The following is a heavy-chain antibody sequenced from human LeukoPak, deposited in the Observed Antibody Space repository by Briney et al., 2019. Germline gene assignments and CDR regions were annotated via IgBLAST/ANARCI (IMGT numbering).Heavy chain of an antibody. V-gene: IGHV3-49*04. CDR3: TRAPHPRCSSSGCYLDY. Sequence: GRSLRLSCSTFGFTFGDYAMSWVRQAPGKGLEWVGFIQAKAYGGATKYAASVNGRFSISRDDSQSIANLQMNDLKTEDTAVYYCTRAPHPRCSSSGCYLDYWGQGTLVTVSS. J-gene: IGHJ4*02. D-gene: IGHD2-2*01. CDR2: IQAKAYGGAT. CDR1: GFTFGDYA.